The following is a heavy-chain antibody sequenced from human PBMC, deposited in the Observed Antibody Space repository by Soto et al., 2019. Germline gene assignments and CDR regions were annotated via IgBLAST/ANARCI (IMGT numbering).Heavy chain of an antibody. CDR3: ARAWESAVAGTHYNWFDP. CDR2: ISAYNGNT. D-gene: IGHD6-19*01. V-gene: IGHV1-18*01. Sequence: QVQLVQSGAEVKKPGASVKVSCKASGYTCTSYGISWVRQAPGQGLEWMGWISAYNGNTNYAQKLQGRVTMTTDTSTSTAYMELRSLRSDDTAVYYCARAWESAVAGTHYNWFDPWGQGTLVTVSS. CDR1: GYTCTSYG. J-gene: IGHJ5*02.